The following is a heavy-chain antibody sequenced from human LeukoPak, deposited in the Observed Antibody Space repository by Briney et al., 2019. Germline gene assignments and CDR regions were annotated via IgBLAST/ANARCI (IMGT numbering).Heavy chain of an antibody. CDR2: INHSGST. Sequence: PSETLSLTCAVYGGSFSGYYWSWIRQPPGKGLEWIGEINHSGSTNYNPSLKSRVTISVDTSKNQFSLKLSSVTAADTAVYYCARRQRVWFGELFERGRHMDVWGKGTTVTISS. CDR1: GGSFSGYY. D-gene: IGHD3-10*01. J-gene: IGHJ6*03. CDR3: ARRQRVWFGELFERGRHMDV. V-gene: IGHV4-34*01.